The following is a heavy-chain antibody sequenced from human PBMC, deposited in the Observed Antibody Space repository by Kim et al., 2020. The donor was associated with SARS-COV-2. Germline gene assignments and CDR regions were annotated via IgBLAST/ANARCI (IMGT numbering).Heavy chain of an antibody. CDR2: ISYDGSNK. Sequence: GGSLRLSCAASGFTFSSYAMHWVRQAPGKGLEWVAVISYDGSNKYYADSVKGRFTISRDNSKNTLYLQMNSLRAEDTAVYYCARSGPGDGDFNGGPYGIYYYGMDVWGQGTTVTVSS. CDR1: GFTFSSYA. CDR3: ARSGPGDGDFNGGPYGIYYYGMDV. D-gene: IGHD2-21*02. V-gene: IGHV3-30*04. J-gene: IGHJ6*02.